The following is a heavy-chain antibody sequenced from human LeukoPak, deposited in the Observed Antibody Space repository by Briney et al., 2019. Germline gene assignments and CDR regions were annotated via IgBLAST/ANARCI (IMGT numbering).Heavy chain of an antibody. CDR2: TNHSGST. CDR1: GGSFSGYY. D-gene: IGHD5-18*01. CDR3: ARGYSYGYSDY. Sequence: SETLSLTCAVYGGSFSGYYWSWIRQPPGKGLEWIGETNHSGSTNYNPSLKSRVTISVDTSKNQFSLKLSSVTAADTAVYYCARGYSYGYSDYWGQGTLVTVSS. V-gene: IGHV4-34*01. J-gene: IGHJ4*02.